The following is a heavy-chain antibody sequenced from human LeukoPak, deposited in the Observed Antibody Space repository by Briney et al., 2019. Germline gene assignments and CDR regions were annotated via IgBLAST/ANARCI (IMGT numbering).Heavy chain of an antibody. Sequence: GGSLRLSCAASGFTFSSYWMSWVRQAPGKGLEWVANIKQDGSEKYYVDSVKGRFTISRDNAKNSLYLQMNSLRAEDTAVYYCARDGSSGYYYRNWFDPWGQGTLVTVSS. CDR1: GFTFSSYW. J-gene: IGHJ5*02. V-gene: IGHV3-7*01. CDR2: IKQDGSEK. CDR3: ARDGSSGYYYRNWFDP. D-gene: IGHD3-22*01.